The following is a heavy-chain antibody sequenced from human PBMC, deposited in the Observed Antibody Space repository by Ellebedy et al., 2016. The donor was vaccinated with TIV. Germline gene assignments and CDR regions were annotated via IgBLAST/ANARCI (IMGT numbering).Heavy chain of an antibody. CDR3: ARDARFIDQQHNWFDP. CDR2: ISSSSSYI. D-gene: IGHD6-13*01. CDR1: GFTFSSYS. V-gene: IGHV3-21*04. J-gene: IGHJ5*02. Sequence: GGSLRLSCAASGFTFSSYSMNWVRQAPGKGLEWVSSISSSSSYIYYADSVKGRFTISRDNAKNSLYLQMNSLRAEDTAVYYCARDARFIDQQHNWFDPWGQGTLVTVSS.